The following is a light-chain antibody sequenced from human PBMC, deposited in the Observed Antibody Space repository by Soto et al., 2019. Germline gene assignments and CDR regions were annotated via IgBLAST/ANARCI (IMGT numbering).Light chain of an antibody. J-gene: IGKJ1*01. CDR3: QQYGSSPLWT. CDR1: QSVSSSY. Sequence: DIVLTQSPGTLSLSPGERATLSCRASQSVSSSYLAWYQRKPGQAPRLLIYGASSRATGIPDRFSGSGSGTDFTLTISRLEPEDCAVYYCQQYGSSPLWTFGQGTKVEIK. CDR2: GAS. V-gene: IGKV3-20*01.